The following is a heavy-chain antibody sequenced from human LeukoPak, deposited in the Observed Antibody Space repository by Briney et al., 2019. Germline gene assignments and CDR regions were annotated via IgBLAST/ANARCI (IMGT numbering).Heavy chain of an antibody. V-gene: IGHV3-23*01. D-gene: IGHD6-13*01. CDR3: AKVPWVLAAANYFDY. J-gene: IGHJ4*02. CDR2: ISGSGGST. Sequence: GGSLRLSCAASGFTFSSYAMSWVRQAPGKGLECVSAISGSGGSTYYADSVKGRFTISRDNSKNTLYLQMNSLRAEDTAVYYCAKVPWVLAAANYFDYWGQGTLVTVSS. CDR1: GFTFSSYA.